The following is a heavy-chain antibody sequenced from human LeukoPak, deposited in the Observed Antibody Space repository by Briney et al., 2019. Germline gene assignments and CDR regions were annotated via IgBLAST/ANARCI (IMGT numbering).Heavy chain of an antibody. CDR3: AKHRFESGGYHSTD. D-gene: IGHD3-22*01. CDR1: GFTFNNYA. J-gene: IGHJ4*02. V-gene: IGHV3-23*01. CDR2: ISGSGDNT. Sequence: GGSLRLSCAASGFTFNNYAMSWVRQAPGKGLEWVSTISGSGDNTYYADSVKGRFAISRDNSKNTLYLQMNSLRAEDTAVYYCAKHRFESGGYHSTDWGQGTLVTVSS.